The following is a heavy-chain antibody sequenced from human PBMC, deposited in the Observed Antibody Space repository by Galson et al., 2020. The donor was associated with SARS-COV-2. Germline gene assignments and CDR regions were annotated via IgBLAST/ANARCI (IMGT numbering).Heavy chain of an antibody. CDR1: GYIFTGNY. D-gene: IGHD4-4*01. Sequence: ASVKVSCKASGYIFTGNYIHWVRQAPGQGLEWMGQINPTSGGTKVAQKFQGRVTMTRDTSITTAYMQLTRLRSDDTAVFYCARESNSVVTRRGGMDVWGQGTTVTVSS. CDR3: ARESNSVVTRRGGMDV. CDR2: INPTSGGT. J-gene: IGHJ6*02. V-gene: IGHV1-2*06.